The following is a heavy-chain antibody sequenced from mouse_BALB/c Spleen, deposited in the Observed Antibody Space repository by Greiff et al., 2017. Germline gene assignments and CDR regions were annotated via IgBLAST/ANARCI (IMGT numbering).Heavy chain of an antibody. Sequence: QVQLKQSGPGLVQPSQSLSITCTVSGFSLTSYGVHWVRQSPGKGLEWLGVIWSGGSTDYNAAFISRLSISKDNSKSQVFFKMNSLQANDTAIYYCARSDYYGYDYAMDYWGQGTSVIVSS. CDR3: ARSDYYGYDYAMDY. CDR1: GFSLTSYG. D-gene: IGHD1-2*01. J-gene: IGHJ4*01. V-gene: IGHV2-2*02. CDR2: IWSGGST.